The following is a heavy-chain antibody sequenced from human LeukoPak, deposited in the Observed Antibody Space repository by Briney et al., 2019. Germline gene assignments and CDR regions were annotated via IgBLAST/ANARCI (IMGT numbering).Heavy chain of an antibody. V-gene: IGHV3-30*02. D-gene: IGHD5-12*01. CDR1: GFTFSSYA. CDR3: ARVDRAYSDYDSWYFDL. J-gene: IGHJ2*01. CDR2: IRYDGSNK. Sequence: GGSLRLSCAASGFTFSSYAMSWVRQAPGKGLEGVAFIRYDGSNKYYADSVKGRFTISRDNSKNTLYLQMNSLRAEDTAIYYCARVDRAYSDYDSWYFDLWGRGTLVTVSS.